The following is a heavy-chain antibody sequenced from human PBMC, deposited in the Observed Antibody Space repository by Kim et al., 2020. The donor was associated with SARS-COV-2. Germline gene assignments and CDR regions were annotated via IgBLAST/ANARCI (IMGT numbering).Heavy chain of an antibody. V-gene: IGHV3-23*01. J-gene: IGHJ3*02. CDR3: AKATGWGDYGEDRYDAFDI. Sequence: GGSLRLSCAASGFTFSSYAMSWVRQAPGKGLEWVAAITGSGGSTYYADSVKGRFTISRDNSKNTLYLQMNSLRAEDTAVYYCAKATGWGDYGEDRYDAFDIWGQGTMVTVSS. CDR1: GFTFSSYA. CDR2: ITGSGGST. D-gene: IGHD4-17*01.